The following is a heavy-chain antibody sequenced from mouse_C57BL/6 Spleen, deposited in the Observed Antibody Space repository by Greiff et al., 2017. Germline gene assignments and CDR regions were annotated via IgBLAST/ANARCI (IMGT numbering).Heavy chain of an antibody. D-gene: IGHD1-1*01. Sequence: QVQLKESGAELVKPGASVKISCKASGYAFSSYWMNWVKQRPGKGLEWIGQIYPGDGDTNYNGKFKGKATLTADKSSSTAYMQLSSLTSEDSAVXFCARDYYGSSYDWYFDVWGTGTTVTVSS. CDR3: ARDYYGSSYDWYFDV. J-gene: IGHJ1*03. CDR2: IYPGDGDT. CDR1: GYAFSSYW. V-gene: IGHV1-80*01.